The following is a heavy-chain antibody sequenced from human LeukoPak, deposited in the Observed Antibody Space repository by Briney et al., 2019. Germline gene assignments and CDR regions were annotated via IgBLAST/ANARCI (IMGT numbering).Heavy chain of an antibody. CDR3: ASEPWGNSDDSSGFSL. J-gene: IGHJ3*01. Sequence: SETLSLTCAVSGGSIRNSSFYWGWIRQPPGKGLEWIASIYNSGTTYYNPSLESRITIFVDTSKNQLSLKLSSVTAADTAIYYCASEPWGNSDDSSGFSLWGQGTMVTVSS. D-gene: IGHD3-22*01. CDR1: GGSIRNSSFY. CDR2: IYNSGTT. V-gene: IGHV4-39*01.